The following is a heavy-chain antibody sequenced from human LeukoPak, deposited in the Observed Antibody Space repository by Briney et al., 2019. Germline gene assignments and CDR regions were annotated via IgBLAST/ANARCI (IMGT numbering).Heavy chain of an antibody. V-gene: IGHV4-61*01. D-gene: IGHD5-18*01. CDR3: ARDIYGYSDY. CDR2: MYYSGST. J-gene: IGHJ4*02. Sequence: SETLSLTCTVSDGSVSSGSYYWSWIRQPPGKGLEWIANMYYSGSTNYNPSLKSRVTISVNTSKNQFSLRLSSVTAADTAVYYCARDIYGYSDYWGQGTLVTVSS. CDR1: DGSVSSGSYY.